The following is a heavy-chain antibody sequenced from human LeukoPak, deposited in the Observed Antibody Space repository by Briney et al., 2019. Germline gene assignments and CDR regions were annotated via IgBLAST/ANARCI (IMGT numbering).Heavy chain of an antibody. V-gene: IGHV4-39*07. CDR3: ARSIKRGLFDY. J-gene: IGHJ4*02. CDR2: IYYSGNT. CDR1: GGSISSSYYY. D-gene: IGHD3-10*01. Sequence: SETLSLTCTVSGGSISSSYYYWGWIRQPPGKGLEWIASIYYSGNTAYNPSLNSRVTISEDTSNNQFSLKLSSVTAADAAVYYCARSIKRGLFDYWGQGSLVTVSS.